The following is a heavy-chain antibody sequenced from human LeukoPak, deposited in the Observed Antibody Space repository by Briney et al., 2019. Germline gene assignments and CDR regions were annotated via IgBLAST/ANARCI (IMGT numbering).Heavy chain of an antibody. J-gene: IGHJ4*02. D-gene: IGHD3-10*01. CDR2: IYYSGST. V-gene: IGHV4-39*07. CDR3: ARRQTTMVRGVITDY. CDR1: GGSISSGGYY. Sequence: SETLSLTCTVSGGSISSGGYYWSWIRQPPGKGLEWIGSIYYSGSTYYNPSLKSRVTISVDTSKNQFSLKLSSVTAADTAVYYCARRQTTMVRGVITDYWGQGTLVTVSS.